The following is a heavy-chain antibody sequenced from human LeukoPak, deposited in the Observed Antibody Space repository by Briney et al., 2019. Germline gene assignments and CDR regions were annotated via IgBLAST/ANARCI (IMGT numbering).Heavy chain of an antibody. V-gene: IGHV1-2*02. Sequence: GASVKIFCRASGDTFTGYYMHWVRQDPGQGLEWMGWINPNSGGTNYAQKFQGRVTMTRDTSISTAYMELSRLRSDDTAVYYCARAAELDYWGQGTLVTVSS. CDR3: ARAAELDY. J-gene: IGHJ4*02. CDR2: INPNSGGT. CDR1: GDTFTGYY.